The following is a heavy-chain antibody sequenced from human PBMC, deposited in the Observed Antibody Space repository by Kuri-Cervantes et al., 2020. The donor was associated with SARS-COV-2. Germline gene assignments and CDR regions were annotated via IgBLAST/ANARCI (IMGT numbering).Heavy chain of an antibody. CDR1: GFTFSSYW. J-gene: IGHJ4*02. CDR2: INSDGSST. CDR3: AKDRAAMVLGVFDY. Sequence: GGSLRLSCAASGFTFSSYWMHWVRQAPGKGLVWVSRINSDGSSTSYADSVKGRFTISRDNSKNTLYLQMNSLRAEDTAVYYCAKDRAAMVLGVFDYWGQGTLVTVSS. D-gene: IGHD5-18*01. V-gene: IGHV3-74*01.